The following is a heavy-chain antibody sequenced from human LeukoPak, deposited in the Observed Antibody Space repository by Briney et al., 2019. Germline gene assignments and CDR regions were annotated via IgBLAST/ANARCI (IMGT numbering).Heavy chain of an antibody. CDR2: ISSSGNT. D-gene: IGHD6-13*01. CDR3: VKGRISEDGLDF. Sequence: HPGGSLRLSCAASGFTFSRSAMTWVRQTPGKGPDWVSSISSSGNTYYADSVKGRFTISRDNSKNMLYLQMNSLRAEDTAVYYCVKGRISEDGLDFWGQGTLVTVSS. J-gene: IGHJ4*02. CDR1: GFTFSRSA. V-gene: IGHV3-23*01.